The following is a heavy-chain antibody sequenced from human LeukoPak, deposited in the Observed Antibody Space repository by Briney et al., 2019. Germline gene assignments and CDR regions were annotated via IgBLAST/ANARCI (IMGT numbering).Heavy chain of an antibody. J-gene: IGHJ5*02. CDR2: MYYSGST. D-gene: IGHD3-10*01. Sequence: SQTLSLTCTVSGGSISSGGYYWSWIRRHPGKGLEWIGYMYYSGSTYYNPSLKSRVTISVDTSKNQFSLKLSSVTAADTAVYYCARALGATMVRGVIGKLNWFDPWGQGTLVTVSS. CDR3: ARALGATMVRGVIGKLNWFDP. V-gene: IGHV4-31*03. CDR1: GGSISSGGYY.